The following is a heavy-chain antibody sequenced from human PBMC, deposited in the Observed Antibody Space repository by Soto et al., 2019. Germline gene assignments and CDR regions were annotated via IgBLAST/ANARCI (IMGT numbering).Heavy chain of an antibody. CDR2: YESGGSI. CDR1: GFSVRTHY. J-gene: IGHJ4*02. V-gene: IGHV3-53*02. Sequence: EVQLVETGGGLIQPGGSLRLSCSASGFSVRTHYMTWVRQAPGKGLEWVSVYESGGSIYYADSVKGRFIISRDFAKNTVDLQMNSLRAEDTAVYYCARAGVTPDFFDFWGQGTLVTVSA. CDR3: ARAGVTPDFFDF. D-gene: IGHD3-3*01.